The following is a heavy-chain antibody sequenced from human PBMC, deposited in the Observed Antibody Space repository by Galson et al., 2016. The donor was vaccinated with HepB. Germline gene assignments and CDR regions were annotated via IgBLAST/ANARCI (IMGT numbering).Heavy chain of an antibody. J-gene: IGHJ4*02. D-gene: IGHD6-13*01. V-gene: IGHV5-51*01. CDR2: IYPGAADP. CDR3: ARGQSSSWYKNYFAY. Sequence: QSGAEVKKPGESLKISCKASGYSFISYWIGWVRQMPGGGLEWMGIIYPGAADPSYSPSFEGQVTISADKSISTAYLQWSSLKASDTAMYYGARGQSSSWYKNYFAYWGQGTLVTVAS. CDR1: GYSFISYW.